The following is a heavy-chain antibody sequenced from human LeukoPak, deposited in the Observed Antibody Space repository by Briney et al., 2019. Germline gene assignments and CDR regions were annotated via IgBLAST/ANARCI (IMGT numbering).Heavy chain of an antibody. V-gene: IGHV4-59*01. CDR2: IYYSGST. D-gene: IGHD6-19*01. J-gene: IGHJ6*03. CDR3: ARYGGGYSSGWYLDYYYYMDV. Sequence: PSETLSLTCAVYGGSFSGYYWSWIRQPPGKGLEWIGYIYYSGSTNYNPSLKSRVTISVDTSKNQFSLKLSSVTAADTAVYYCARYGGGYSSGWYLDYYYYMDVWGKGTTVTVSS. CDR1: GGSFSGYY.